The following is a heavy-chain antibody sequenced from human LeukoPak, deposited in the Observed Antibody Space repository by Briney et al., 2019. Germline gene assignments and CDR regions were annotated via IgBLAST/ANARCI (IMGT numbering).Heavy chain of an antibody. CDR1: GGSISSGSYY. V-gene: IGHV4-61*02. J-gene: IGHJ6*02. CDR2: FYTSGST. CDR3: ARDGHNYYGMDV. Sequence: ASQTLSLTCTVSGGSISSGSYYGSWIRQPAGKGVEWIGRFYTSGSTNYNPSLKSRVTISVDTSKNQLSLKLTSVTAADTAVYYCARDGHNYYGMDVWGQGTTVTVSS. D-gene: IGHD3/OR15-3a*01.